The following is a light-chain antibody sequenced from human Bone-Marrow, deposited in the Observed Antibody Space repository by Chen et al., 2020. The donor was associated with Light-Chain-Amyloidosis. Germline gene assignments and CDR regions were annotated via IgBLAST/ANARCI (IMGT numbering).Light chain of an antibody. V-gene: IGLV2-14*01. J-gene: IGLJ1*01. CDR2: EVT. CDR3: SSYTITNTLV. CDR1: SSDVGGDNH. Sequence: QSALTQPASVSGSPGQSITISCTGTSSDVGGDNHVSWYQQHPDKAPKLMIYEVTNRPSWVPDRFSGSKSYNTASLTHSGLQTEDEADYFCSSYTITNTLVFGSGTRVTVL.